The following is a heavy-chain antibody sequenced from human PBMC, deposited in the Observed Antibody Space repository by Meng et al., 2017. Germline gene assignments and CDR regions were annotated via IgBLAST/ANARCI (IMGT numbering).Heavy chain of an antibody. D-gene: IGHD3-22*01. CDR3: ARARIELGIVDV. CDR2: IWYDGSNK. J-gene: IGHJ6*02. V-gene: IGHV3-33*01. CDR1: GFTFSSYG. Sequence: SLKISFAASGFTFSSYGMHWVRQAPGKGLEWVAVIWYDGSNKYYADSVKGRFTISRDNSKNTLYLQMNSLRAEDTAVYYCARARIELGIVDVWGQGTTVTVSS.